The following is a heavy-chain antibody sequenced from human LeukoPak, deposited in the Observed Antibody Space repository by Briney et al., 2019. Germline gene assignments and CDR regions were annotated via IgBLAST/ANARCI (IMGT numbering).Heavy chain of an antibody. CDR1: GYSFTSYW. V-gene: IGHV5-51*01. CDR3: ARRITMVRGVDNNWFDP. J-gene: IGHJ5*02. CDR2: TYPGDSDT. Sequence: GESLKISCKGSGYSFTSYWIGWVRQMPGKGLEWMGITYPGDSDTRYSPSFQGQVTISADKSISTAYLQWSSLKASDTAMYYCARRITMVRGVDNNWFDPWGQGTLVTVSS. D-gene: IGHD3-10*01.